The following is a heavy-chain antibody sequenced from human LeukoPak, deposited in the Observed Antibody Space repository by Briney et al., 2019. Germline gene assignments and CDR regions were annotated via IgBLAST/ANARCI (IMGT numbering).Heavy chain of an antibody. D-gene: IGHD3-10*01. V-gene: IGHV5-51*01. J-gene: IGHJ5*02. CDR3: ARRSARNYYGSGSYYSDNWFDP. CDR1: GYSFTSYW. Sequence: GESLKISCKGSGYSFTSYWIGWVRQKPGKGLEWMEIIYAGDSDTRYSPSFQGQVTISADKSISTAYLQWSSLKASDTAMYYCARRSARNYYGSGSYYSDNWFDPWGQGTLVTVSS. CDR2: IYAGDSDT.